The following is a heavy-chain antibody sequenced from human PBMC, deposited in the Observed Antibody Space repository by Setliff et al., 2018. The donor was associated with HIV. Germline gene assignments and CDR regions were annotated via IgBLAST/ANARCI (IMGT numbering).Heavy chain of an antibody. CDR2: IYYSGST. CDR1: GGSISSGYYY. J-gene: IGHJ2*01. Sequence: SETLSLTCTVSGGSISSGYYYWSWIRQHPGKGLEWIGYIYYSGSTYYNPSLKSRVTISVGTSKNQFSLKLSSVTAADTAIYYCARGTPDHEVWYFDLWGRGTLVTVSS. CDR3: ARGTPDHEVWYFDL. V-gene: IGHV4-31*03.